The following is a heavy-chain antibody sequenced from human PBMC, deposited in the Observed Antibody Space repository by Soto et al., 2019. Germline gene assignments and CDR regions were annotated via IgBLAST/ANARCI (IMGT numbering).Heavy chain of an antibody. J-gene: IGHJ6*02. CDR2: IIPIFGTP. CDR1: GGTFSSYA. D-gene: IGHD5-12*01. Sequence: QVQLVQSGAEVKKPGSSVKVSCKASGGTFSSYAISWVRQAPGQGLEWMGGIIPIFGTPNYAQTFQGRVTITADESTSPAYMELSSLTSEDTAVYYCARPTTVDRLRTPSYYYDTDVWGQGTTVTVSS. V-gene: IGHV1-69*01. CDR3: ARPTTVDRLRTPSYYYDTDV.